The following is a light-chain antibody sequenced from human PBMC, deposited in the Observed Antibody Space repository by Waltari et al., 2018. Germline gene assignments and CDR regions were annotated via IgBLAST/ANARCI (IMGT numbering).Light chain of an antibody. Sequence: QSALTQPASVSGSPGQSITISCTGTSSDVGIYDYVSWYQQHPGKAPKLMIYEVSNRPSGVSNRFSGSKSGNTASLTISGLQAEDEADYYCASYTTLKTLVFGGGTKLTVL. V-gene: IGLV2-14*01. J-gene: IGLJ3*02. CDR1: SSDVGIYDY. CDR3: ASYTTLKTLV. CDR2: EVS.